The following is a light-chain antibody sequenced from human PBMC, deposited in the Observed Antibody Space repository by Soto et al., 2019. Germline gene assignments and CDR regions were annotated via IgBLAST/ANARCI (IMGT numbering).Light chain of an antibody. V-gene: IGKV3-11*01. Sequence: DIVLTQSPATLSLSPGERATRSCRASQSVSSYLAWYQQRPGHVPRLLIYDASKRATGIPARFSASGSGTDFPLTISSLEPEDFAIYFCQQRSNWPPMYTFGQGTKLEIK. CDR1: QSVSSY. CDR3: QQRSNWPPMYT. CDR2: DAS. J-gene: IGKJ2*01.